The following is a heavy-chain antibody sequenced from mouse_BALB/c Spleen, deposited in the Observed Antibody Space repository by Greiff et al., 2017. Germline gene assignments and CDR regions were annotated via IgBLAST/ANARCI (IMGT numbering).Heavy chain of an antibody. V-gene: IGHV5-17*02. J-gene: IGHJ1*01. D-gene: IGHD2-10*02. Sequence: EVQGVESGGGLVQPVGSRKLSCAASGFTFSSFGMHWVRQAPEKGLEWVAYISSGSSTIYYADTVKGRFTISRDNPKNTLFLQMTSLRSEDTAMYYCARWGMRWYFDVWGAGTTVTVSS. CDR3: ARWGMRWYFDV. CDR1: GFTFSSFG. CDR2: ISSGSSTI.